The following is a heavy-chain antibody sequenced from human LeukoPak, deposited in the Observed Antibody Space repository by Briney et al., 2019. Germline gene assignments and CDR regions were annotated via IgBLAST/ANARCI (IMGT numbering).Heavy chain of an antibody. CDR2: IIPIFGTA. Sequence: GASVKVSCKAPGGTFSSYAISWVRQAPGQGLEWMGGIIPIFGTANYAQKFQGRVTITTDESTSTAYMELSSLRSEDTAVYYCARVRAPFIVVSPMDYWGQGTLVTVSS. J-gene: IGHJ4*02. CDR3: ARVRAPFIVVSPMDY. D-gene: IGHD3-22*01. CDR1: GGTFSSYA. V-gene: IGHV1-69*05.